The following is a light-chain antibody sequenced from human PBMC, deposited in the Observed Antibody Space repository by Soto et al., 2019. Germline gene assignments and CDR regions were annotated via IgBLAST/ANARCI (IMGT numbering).Light chain of an antibody. CDR2: AAS. J-gene: IGKJ4*01. CDR3: RQYGRSLGFA. CDR1: QGIRSW. Sequence: DIQMTQTQSSVSASVGDRVTITCRASQGIRSWLAWYQKKPGKAPNLLIYAASSLQSGVPSRFSGSGSGTEFTLTLSSLQPDDFAVYYCRQYGRSLGFAFGGGTKVDI. V-gene: IGKV1-12*01.